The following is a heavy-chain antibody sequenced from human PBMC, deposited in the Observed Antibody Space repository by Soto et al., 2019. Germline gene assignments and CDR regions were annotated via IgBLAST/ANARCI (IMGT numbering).Heavy chain of an antibody. Sequence: GASVKVSCKASGGTFGSYAIRWGRQAPVQGLEWMGGIIPIFGTANYAQKFQGRVTITADESTSTAYMELSSLRSEDTAVYYCARGEAGTSRVYYYGMDVWGQGTTVTVSS. J-gene: IGHJ6*02. D-gene: IGHD6-13*01. V-gene: IGHV1-69*13. CDR1: GGTFGSYA. CDR3: ARGEAGTSRVYYYGMDV. CDR2: IIPIFGTA.